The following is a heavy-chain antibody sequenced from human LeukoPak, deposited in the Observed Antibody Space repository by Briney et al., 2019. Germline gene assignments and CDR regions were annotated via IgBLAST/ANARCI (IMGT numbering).Heavy chain of an antibody. CDR3: AENSGYNYGMDV. CDR2: IIPILGIA. V-gene: IGHV1-69*02. D-gene: IGHD1-26*01. Sequence: ASVKVSCKASGGTFISYSISWVRQAPGQGLEWMGRIIPILGIANYAQKFQGRVTITADKSTSTAYMEVSSVRSEDTAVYYCAENSGYNYGMDVWGQGTTVTVSS. CDR1: GGTFISYS. J-gene: IGHJ6*02.